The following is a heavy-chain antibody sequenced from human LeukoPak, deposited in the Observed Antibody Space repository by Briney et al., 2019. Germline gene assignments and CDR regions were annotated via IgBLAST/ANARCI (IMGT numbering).Heavy chain of an antibody. Sequence: TLSLTCTVSGYSISSGYYWGWIRPPPGKGLEWIGSIYHSGSTYYNPSLKSRVTISVDTSKNQFSLKLSSVTAADTAVYYCARELGSSHDRSFDYWGQGTLVTVSS. CDR3: ARELGSSHDRSFDY. CDR2: IYHSGST. V-gene: IGHV4-38-2*02. J-gene: IGHJ4*02. D-gene: IGHD1-26*01. CDR1: GYSISSGYY.